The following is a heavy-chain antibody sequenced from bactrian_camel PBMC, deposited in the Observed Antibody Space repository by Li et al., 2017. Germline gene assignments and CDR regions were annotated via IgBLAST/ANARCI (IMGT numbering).Heavy chain of an antibody. J-gene: IGHJ7*01. V-gene: IGHV3S42*01. CDR2: IDSDSTTT. CDR1: GYTIRWYA. Sequence: VQLVESGGGSVQAGGSLRHSCAASGYTIRWYAVAWFRQAPGEEREGVAAIDSDSTTTIYADSVKGRFTISKDNAKNIVYLQMDSLKPEDTGMYFCAVKLGLMDISTLMMGGKDYYAMDYWGKGTQVTVS. D-gene: IGHD1*01.